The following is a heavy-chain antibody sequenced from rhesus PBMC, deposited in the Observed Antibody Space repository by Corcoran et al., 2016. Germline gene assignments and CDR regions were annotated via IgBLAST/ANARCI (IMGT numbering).Heavy chain of an antibody. D-gene: IGHD3-9*01. Sequence: EVQLVESGGGLAKPGGSLRLSCAASGFTFSSYAMHWVRQAPGQGLEWVSAISSGSSTNYADAVKGRFTISRNNAKNTLSLQMNSLRAEDTAVYYCAKVGGDDYGYYGLFDYWGQGVLVTVSS. CDR3: AKVGGDDYGYYGLFDY. CDR1: GFTFSSYA. J-gene: IGHJ4*01. V-gene: IGHV3-103*01. CDR2: ISSGSST.